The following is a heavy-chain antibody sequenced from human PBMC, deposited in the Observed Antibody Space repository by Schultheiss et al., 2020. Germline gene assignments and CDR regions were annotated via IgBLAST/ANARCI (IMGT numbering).Heavy chain of an antibody. Sequence: LSLTCAASGFTFSSYDMHWVRQATGKGLEWVSAIGTAGDPYYPGSVKGRFTISRDNSKNTLYLQMNSLRAEDTAVYYCARDHALLYYMDVWGKGTTVTVSS. CDR2: IGTAGDP. D-gene: IGHD3-10*01. CDR3: ARDHALLYYMDV. V-gene: IGHV3-13*05. J-gene: IGHJ6*03. CDR1: GFTFSSYD.